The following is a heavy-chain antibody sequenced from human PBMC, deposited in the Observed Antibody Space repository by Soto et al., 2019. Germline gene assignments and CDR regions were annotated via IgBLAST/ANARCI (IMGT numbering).Heavy chain of an antibody. Sequence: SETKSHTCTVSDGYLRTYYWNWLRQPPGRGLEWIGYIYHSGSTNYNSSLKSRVTMSVDTSKSQFSLKLSSVTAADTAVYYCARANVAAAGTWYYGMDLWGQGTTVTVSS. V-gene: IGHV4-59*01. CDR3: ARANVAAAGTWYYGMDL. CDR1: DGYLRTYY. CDR2: IYHSGST. J-gene: IGHJ6*02. D-gene: IGHD6-13*01.